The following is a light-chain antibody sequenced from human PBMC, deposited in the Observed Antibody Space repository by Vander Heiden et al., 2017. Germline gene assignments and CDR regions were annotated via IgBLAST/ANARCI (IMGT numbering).Light chain of an antibody. CDR3: QQYYSTTPD. CDR2: WAS. Sequence: DIVMTQSPDSLSVSRGESASIPCRSSQSALYSTNNKNDLAGYQQKPGQTPKQLIYWASTRESGVPDRFSGSGSGTDFTLTISSLQDEDVAVYYCQQYYSTTPDFGGGTKVEIK. V-gene: IGKV4-1*01. J-gene: IGKJ4*01. CDR1: QSALYSTNNKND.